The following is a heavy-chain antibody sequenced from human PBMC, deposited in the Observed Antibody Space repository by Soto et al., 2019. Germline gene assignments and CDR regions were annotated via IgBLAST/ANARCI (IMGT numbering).Heavy chain of an antibody. CDR1: GVSMSSYY. CDR3: ARGDVVVPAAWFDP. D-gene: IGHD2-2*01. CDR2: IYYTGST. Sequence: SETLSLTCTVSGVSMSSYYWSWFRQPPGKGLECIGHIYYTGSTKYNPSLKSRVTISVDTSKNQFSLKLTSMTAADTAVYYCARGDVVVPAAWFDPWGQGTLVTVSS. J-gene: IGHJ5*02. V-gene: IGHV4-59*01.